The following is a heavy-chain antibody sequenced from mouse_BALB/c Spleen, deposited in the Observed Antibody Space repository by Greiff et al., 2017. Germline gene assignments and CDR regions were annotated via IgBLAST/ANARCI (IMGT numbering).Heavy chain of an antibody. CDR1: GFAFSSYD. J-gene: IGHJ2*01. CDR2: ISSGGGST. V-gene: IGHV5-12-1*01. D-gene: IGHD4-1*01. Sequence: EVQLQQSGGGLVKPGGSLKLSCAASGFAFSSYDMSWVRQTPEKRLEWVAYISSGGGSTYYPDTVKGRFTISRDNAKNTLYLQMSSLKSEDTAMYYCARHGTAYYFDYWGQGTTLTVSS. CDR3: ARHGTAYYFDY.